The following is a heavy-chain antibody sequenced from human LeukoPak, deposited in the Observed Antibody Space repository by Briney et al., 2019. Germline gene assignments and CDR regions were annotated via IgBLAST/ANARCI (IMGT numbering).Heavy chain of an antibody. J-gene: IGHJ4*02. CDR2: VSGSGGGT. V-gene: IGHV3-23*01. D-gene: IGHD3-22*01. CDR1: GITLSNYG. CDR3: AKRGVVIRVILVGFHKEAYYFDS. Sequence: GGSLRLSCAVSGITLSNYGMSWVRQAPGKGLEWVAGVSGSGGGTNYADSVKGRFTISRDNPKNTLYLQMNSLRAEDTAVYFCAKRGVVIRVILVGFHKEAYYFDSWGQGALVTVSS.